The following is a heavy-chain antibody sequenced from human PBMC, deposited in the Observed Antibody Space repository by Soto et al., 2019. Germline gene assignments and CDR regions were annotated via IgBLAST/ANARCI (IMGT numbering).Heavy chain of an antibody. J-gene: IGHJ4*02. D-gene: IGHD3-22*01. CDR1: GYTFTSYD. Sequence: GASVKVSCKASGYTFTSYDINWVRPATGQGLEWMGWMNPNSGNTGYAQKFQGRVTMTRNTSISTAYMELSSLRSEDTAVYYCARAHYYDGSGYYPNFDYWGQGTLVTVSS. CDR3: ARAHYYDGSGYYPNFDY. CDR2: MNPNSGNT. V-gene: IGHV1-8*01.